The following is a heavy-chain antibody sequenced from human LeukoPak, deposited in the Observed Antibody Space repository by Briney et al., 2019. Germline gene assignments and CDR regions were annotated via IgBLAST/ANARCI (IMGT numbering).Heavy chain of an antibody. Sequence: GGSLRLSCAASGFTFTSYSMSWVRQAPGKGLEWVSGTSDRGDYTYYADSVKGRFTTSRDSSKNTLFLQMNSLRAEDTALYFCARKAQYNGHYPLDYWGQGTLVTVSS. CDR2: TSDRGDYT. J-gene: IGHJ4*02. CDR1: GFTFTSYS. D-gene: IGHD1-7*01. V-gene: IGHV3-23*01. CDR3: ARKAQYNGHYPLDY.